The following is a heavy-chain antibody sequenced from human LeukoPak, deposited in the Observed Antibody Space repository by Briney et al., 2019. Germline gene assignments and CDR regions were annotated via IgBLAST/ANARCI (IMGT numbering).Heavy chain of an antibody. CDR2: IYYSGST. CDR3: ARSRGGYYYDSSGYYCAAFDI. CDR1: GGSISSGDYY. D-gene: IGHD3-22*01. Sequence: PSETLSLTCTVSGGSISSGDYYWSWIRQPPGKGLEWIGYIYYSGSTYYNPSLKSRVTISVDTSKNQFSLKLSSVTAADTAVYYCARSRGGYYYDSSGYYCAAFDIWGQGTMVTVSS. J-gene: IGHJ3*02. V-gene: IGHV4-30-4*01.